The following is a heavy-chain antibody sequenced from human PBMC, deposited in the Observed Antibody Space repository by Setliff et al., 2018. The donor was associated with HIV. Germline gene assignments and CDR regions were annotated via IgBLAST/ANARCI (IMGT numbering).Heavy chain of an antibody. V-gene: IGHV1-8*03. Sequence: ASVKVSCKTSGYTFTSYDINWVRQATGQGLEWMGWMNPNSGNRGYAQKFQGRVTISRNTSISTAYMELSGLRSEDTAVYYCARYCGGDCYPSAYYMDVWGKGTTVTVSS. CDR3: ARYCGGDCYPSAYYMDV. D-gene: IGHD2-21*01. CDR2: MNPNSGNR. CDR1: GYTFTSYD. J-gene: IGHJ6*03.